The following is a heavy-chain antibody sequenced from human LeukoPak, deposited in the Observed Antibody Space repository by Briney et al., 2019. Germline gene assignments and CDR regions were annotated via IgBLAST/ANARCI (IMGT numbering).Heavy chain of an antibody. CDR1: GFSFSSYS. Sequence: PGGSLRLSCAASGFSFSSYSMNWVRQAPGKGLEWVSSISSSSYIYYADSVKGRFTISRDNAKYSLYLQMNSLRAEDTAVYYCARAAVVYDILTGENWFDPWGQGTLVTVSS. CDR2: ISSSSYI. V-gene: IGHV3-21*01. D-gene: IGHD3-9*01. J-gene: IGHJ5*02. CDR3: ARAAVVYDILTGENWFDP.